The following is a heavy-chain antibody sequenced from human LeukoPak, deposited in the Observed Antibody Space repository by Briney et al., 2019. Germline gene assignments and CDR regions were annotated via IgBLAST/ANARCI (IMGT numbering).Heavy chain of an antibody. Sequence: SETLSLTCTVSGGSISSYYWSWIRQPPGKGLEWIGYIYYSGSTNYNPSLKSRVTISVDTSKNQFSLKLSSVTAADTAVYYCARSGGSGSPSYFDYWGQGTLVTVSS. CDR2: IYYSGST. CDR1: GGSISSYY. J-gene: IGHJ4*02. CDR3: ARSGGSGSPSYFDY. V-gene: IGHV4-59*08. D-gene: IGHD3-10*01.